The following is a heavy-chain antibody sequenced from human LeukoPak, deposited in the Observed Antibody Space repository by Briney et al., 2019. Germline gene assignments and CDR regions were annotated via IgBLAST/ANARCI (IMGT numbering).Heavy chain of an antibody. J-gene: IGHJ5*02. V-gene: IGHV4-39*07. D-gene: IGHD4-17*01. CDR2: IYYSGST. Sequence: PSETLSLTCTVSGGSISSYYWGWIRQPPGKGLEWIGSIYYSGSTYYNPSLKSRVTISVDTSKNQFSLKLSSVTAADTAVYYCARAPYGWFDPWGQETLVTVSS. CDR1: GGSISSYY. CDR3: ARAPYGWFDP.